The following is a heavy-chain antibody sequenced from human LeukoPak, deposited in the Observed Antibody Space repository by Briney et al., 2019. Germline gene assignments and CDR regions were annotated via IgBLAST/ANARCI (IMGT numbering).Heavy chain of an antibody. CDR1: GGSISGNY. Sequence: PSETLSLTCTVSGGSISGNYWSWIRQTPGQGLEWIAYIHSSGYTNYNPSLKSRVTISVDTSNNQFSLKVTSVTAADTAMYYCTKRQGPTSGSYDYFDPWGQGALVTV. J-gene: IGHJ5*02. V-gene: IGHV4-4*09. CDR2: IHSSGYT. D-gene: IGHD1-26*01. CDR3: TKRQGPTSGSYDYFDP.